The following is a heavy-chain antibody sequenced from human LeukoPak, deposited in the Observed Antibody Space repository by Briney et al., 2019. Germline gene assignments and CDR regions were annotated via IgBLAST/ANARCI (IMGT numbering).Heavy chain of an antibody. D-gene: IGHD3-22*01. CDR2: IHSGGNA. CDR3: ARDHYDSRGDYVVEY. CDR1: GDSINSGGYY. J-gene: IGHJ4*02. Sequence: SETLTLTCSTSGDSINSGGYYWNWIRQPPGKGLEWLGYIHSGGNAYFNPSVEGRSSIALDKSQNQFFLRLTSVTAADTAVYFCARDHYDSRGDYVVEYWGQGTLVTVSS. V-gene: IGHV4-31*03.